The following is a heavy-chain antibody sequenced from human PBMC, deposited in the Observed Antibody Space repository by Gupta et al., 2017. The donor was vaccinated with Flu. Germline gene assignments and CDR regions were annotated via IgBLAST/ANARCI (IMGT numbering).Heavy chain of an antibody. J-gene: IGHJ5*01. Sequence: GFTCDGYTMNWVSQAPGKGLEWVSSISMTGRQIFYGDSMKGRLIISRDNAKESLYLQMNTLRTEDTAVYYCARGNDWFDSWGQGTRVTVST. CDR3: ARGNDWFDS. V-gene: IGHV3-21*01. CDR2: ISMTGRQI. CDR1: GFTCDGYT.